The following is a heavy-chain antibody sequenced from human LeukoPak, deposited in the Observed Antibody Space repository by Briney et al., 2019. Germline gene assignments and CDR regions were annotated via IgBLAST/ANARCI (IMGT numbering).Heavy chain of an antibody. V-gene: IGHV1-24*01. J-gene: IGHJ4*02. CDR2: FDPEDGET. CDR1: GYTLTELS. CDR3: ARVGYSSGWQGDY. D-gene: IGHD6-19*01. Sequence: ASVKVSCKVSGYTLTELSMHWVRQAPGKGLEWMGGFDPEDGETIYAQKFRGRVTMTRNTSVSTAYMELSSLRSEDTAVYYCARVGYSSGWQGDYWGQGTLVTVSS.